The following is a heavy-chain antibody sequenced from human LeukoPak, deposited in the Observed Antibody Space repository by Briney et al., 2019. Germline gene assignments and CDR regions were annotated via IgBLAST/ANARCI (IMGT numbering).Heavy chain of an antibody. D-gene: IGHD2-2*03. CDR2: IYYSGST. V-gene: IGHV4-59*01. CDR3: ARDGYCSSTSCYRDAFDI. Sequence: SETLSLTCTVSGGSISSYYWSWIRQPPGKGLEWIGYIYYSGSTNYNPSLKSRVTISVDTSKNQFSLKLSSVTAADTAVYYCARDGYCSSTSCYRDAFDIWGQGTMVTVSS. J-gene: IGHJ3*02. CDR1: GGSISSYY.